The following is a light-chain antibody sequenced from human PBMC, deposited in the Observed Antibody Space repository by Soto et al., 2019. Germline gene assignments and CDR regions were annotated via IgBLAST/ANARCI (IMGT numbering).Light chain of an antibody. V-gene: IGKV2-28*01. CDR3: MQALQTPLT. CDR1: QSLLDSNGNNH. J-gene: IGKJ5*01. CDR2: LGS. Sequence: DIVMTQSPFSLPVIPGEPASISCWSSQSLLDSNGNNHLNWYLQKPGQSPQVLIYLGSNRASGVPVMFSGSGSGTDFTLKISRVEAEDVGVYYCMQALQTPLTFGQGTRLEIK.